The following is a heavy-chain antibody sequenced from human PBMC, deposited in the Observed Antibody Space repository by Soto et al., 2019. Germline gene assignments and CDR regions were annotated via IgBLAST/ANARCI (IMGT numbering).Heavy chain of an antibody. J-gene: IGHJ5*02. V-gene: IGHV3-30-3*01. Sequence: GSLRLSCAASGFTFSSYAMHWVRQAPGKGLEWVAVISYDGSNKYYAGSVKGRFTISRDNSKNTLYLQMNSLRAEDTAVYYCARAVSSGWYFWFDPWGQGTLVTVSS. CDR2: ISYDGSNK. CDR1: GFTFSSYA. CDR3: ARAVSSGWYFWFDP. D-gene: IGHD6-19*01.